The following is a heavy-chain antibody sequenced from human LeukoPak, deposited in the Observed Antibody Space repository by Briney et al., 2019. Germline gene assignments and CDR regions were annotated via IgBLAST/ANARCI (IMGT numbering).Heavy chain of an antibody. CDR2: ISYDGSIK. V-gene: IGHV3-30-3*01. J-gene: IGHJ4*02. Sequence: GRSLRLSCAASGFTFSSHAMHWVRQAPGKGLEWVAFISYDGSIKYYADSVKGRFTISRDNSKNTLSLQMNSLRAEDTAVYYCAKGIELWLTYFDHWGQGTLVTASS. D-gene: IGHD5-18*01. CDR3: AKGIELWLTYFDH. CDR1: GFTFSSHA.